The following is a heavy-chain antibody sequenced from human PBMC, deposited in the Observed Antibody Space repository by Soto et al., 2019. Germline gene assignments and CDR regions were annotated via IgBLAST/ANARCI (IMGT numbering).Heavy chain of an antibody. CDR2: IYYSGST. V-gene: IGHV4-31*03. Sequence: QVQLQESGPGLVKPSQTLSLTCTVSGGSISSGGYYWSWIRQHPGKGLEWIGYIYYSGSTYYNPSLKSRVTISVDTSKNQFSLKLSSVTAADTAEYYCARGYYDSSGFPDAFDIWGQGTMVTVSS. J-gene: IGHJ3*02. CDR1: GGSISSGGYY. CDR3: ARGYYDSSGFPDAFDI. D-gene: IGHD3-22*01.